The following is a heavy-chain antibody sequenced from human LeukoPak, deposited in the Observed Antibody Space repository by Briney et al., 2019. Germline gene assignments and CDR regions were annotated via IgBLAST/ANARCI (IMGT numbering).Heavy chain of an antibody. D-gene: IGHD2-2*03. CDR3: AKDSMDIVVVPAANIIIGAFDI. Sequence: GRSLRLSCAASGFTFSSYGMHWVRQAPGKGLEWVAVISYDGSNKYYADSVKGRFTISRDNSKNTLYLQMNSLRAEDTAVYYCAKDSMDIVVVPAANIIIGAFDIWGQGTMVTVSS. CDR2: ISYDGSNK. V-gene: IGHV3-30*18. J-gene: IGHJ3*02. CDR1: GFTFSSYG.